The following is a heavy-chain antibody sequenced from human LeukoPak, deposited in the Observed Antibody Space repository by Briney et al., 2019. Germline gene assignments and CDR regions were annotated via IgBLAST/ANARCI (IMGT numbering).Heavy chain of an antibody. D-gene: IGHD6-19*01. CDR3: ARVEYSSGWYADY. CDR1: GVTFSSYS. CDR2: ISSSSSYI. V-gene: IGHV3-21*01. Sequence: GGSLRLSCAASGVTFSSYSMNWVRQAPGKGLEWVSSISSSSSYIYYADSVKGRFTISRDNAKNSLYLQMNSLRAEDTAVYYCARVEYSSGWYADYWGQGTLVTVSS. J-gene: IGHJ4*02.